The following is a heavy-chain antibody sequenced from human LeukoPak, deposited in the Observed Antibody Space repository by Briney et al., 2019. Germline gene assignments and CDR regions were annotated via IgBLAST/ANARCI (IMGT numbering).Heavy chain of an antibody. CDR2: IYHSGST. D-gene: IGHD1-26*01. V-gene: IGHV4-30-2*01. Sequence: PSETLSPTCAVSGGSISSGGYSWSWIRQPPGKGLEWIGYIYHSGSTYYNPSLKSRVTISVDRSKNQFSLKLSSVTAADTAVYYCARGGMGATTTNAFDIWGQGTMVTVSS. CDR3: ARGGMGATTTNAFDI. CDR1: GGSISSGGYS. J-gene: IGHJ3*02.